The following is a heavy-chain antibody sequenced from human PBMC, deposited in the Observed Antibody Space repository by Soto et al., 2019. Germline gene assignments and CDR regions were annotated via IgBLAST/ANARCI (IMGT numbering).Heavy chain of an antibody. V-gene: IGHV4-39*01. CDR1: GDSIISSDCY. D-gene: IGHD3-3*02. CDR3: ARHSLALRKNNWFDP. CDR2: IFYLGSS. Sequence: PSETLSLTCTVSGDSIISSDCYWGWVRQPPGKGLEWIGSIFYLGSSYYNPSLKSRVTMSVATSKNQFSLRLRSVTAADTALYFCARHSLALRKNNWFDPWGQGIMVTVSS. J-gene: IGHJ5*02.